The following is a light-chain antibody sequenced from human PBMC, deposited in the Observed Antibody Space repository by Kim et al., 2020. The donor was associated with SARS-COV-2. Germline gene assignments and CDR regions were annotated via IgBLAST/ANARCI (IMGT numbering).Light chain of an antibody. J-gene: IGKJ2*01. CDR3: QQLNSYPPYT. CDR2: AAS. CDR1: QGISSY. Sequence: DIQLTQSPSFLSASVGDRVTFTCRASQGISSYLAWYQQKPGKAPKLLIYAASTLQSGVPSRFSGSGSGTEFTLTISSLQPEDFATYYCQQLNSYPPYTFGQGTKLEI. V-gene: IGKV1-9*01.